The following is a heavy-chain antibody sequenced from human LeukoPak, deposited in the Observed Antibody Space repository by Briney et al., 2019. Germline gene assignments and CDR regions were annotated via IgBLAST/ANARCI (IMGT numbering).Heavy chain of an antibody. CDR1: GGSISSGSYY. CDR3: ASKRRDAYNFDY. J-gene: IGHJ4*02. D-gene: IGHD5-24*01. V-gene: IGHV4-61*02. CDR2: IYTSGST. Sequence: SETLSLTCTVSGGSISSGSYYWSWIRQPAGKGLEWIGRIYTSGSTYYNPSLKSRVTISVDTSKNQFSLKLSSVTAADTAVYYCASKRRDAYNFDYWGQGTLVTVSS.